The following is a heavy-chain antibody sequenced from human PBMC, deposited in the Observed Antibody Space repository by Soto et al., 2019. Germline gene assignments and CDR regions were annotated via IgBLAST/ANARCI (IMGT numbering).Heavy chain of an antibody. CDR2: MNPNSGNT. CDR1: GYTFTSYD. Sequence: GASVKVSCKASGYTFTSYDINWVRQATGQGLEWMGWMNPNSGNTGYAQKFQGRVTMTRNTSISTAYMELSSLRSEDTAVYYCARAQPESSSWYYYYYYGMDVWGQGTTVTVSS. CDR3: ARAQPESSSWYYYYYYGMDV. D-gene: IGHD6-13*01. V-gene: IGHV1-8*01. J-gene: IGHJ6*02.